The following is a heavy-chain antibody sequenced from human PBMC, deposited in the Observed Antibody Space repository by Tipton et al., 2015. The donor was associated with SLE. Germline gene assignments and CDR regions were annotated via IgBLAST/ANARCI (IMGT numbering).Heavy chain of an antibody. D-gene: IGHD3-10*01. Sequence: TLSLTCTVSGGSISSSSYYWGWIRQPPGKGLEWIGSIYYSGSTYYNPSLKSRVTISVDTSKNQFSLKLSSVTAADTAVYYCAGGFYYGSGTFSDFEYWGQGTLATVSS. J-gene: IGHJ4*02. V-gene: IGHV4-39*07. CDR3: AGGFYYGSGTFSDFEY. CDR1: GGSISSSSYY. CDR2: IYYSGST.